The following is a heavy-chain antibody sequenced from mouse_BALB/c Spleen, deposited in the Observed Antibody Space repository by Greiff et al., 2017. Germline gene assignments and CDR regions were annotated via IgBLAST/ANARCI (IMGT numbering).Heavy chain of an antibody. CDR2: ISCYNGAT. J-gene: IGHJ3*01. V-gene: IGHV1S34*01. CDR1: GYSFTGYY. D-gene: IGHD2-3*01. CDR3: ARVYDGYSSWFAY. Sequence: LVKTGASVKISCKASGYSFTGYYMHWVKQSHGKSLEWIGYISCYNGATSYNQKFKGKATFTVDTSSSTAYMQFNSLTSEDSAVYYCARVYDGYSSWFAYWGQGTLVTVSA.